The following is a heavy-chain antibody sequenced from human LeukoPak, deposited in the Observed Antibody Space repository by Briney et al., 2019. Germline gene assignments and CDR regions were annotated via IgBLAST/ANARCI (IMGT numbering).Heavy chain of an antibody. CDR1: GYTFTGYY. CDR3: ARDSIAAAAGGY. J-gene: IGHJ4*02. V-gene: IGHV1-2*02. CDR2: INPNSGGT. D-gene: IGHD6-13*01. Sequence: ASVNVSCKASGYTFTGYYMHWVRQAPGQGLEWMGWINPNSGGTNYAQKFQGRVTMTRDTSISTAYMELSRLRSDDTAVYYCARDSIAAAAGGYWGQGTLVTVSS.